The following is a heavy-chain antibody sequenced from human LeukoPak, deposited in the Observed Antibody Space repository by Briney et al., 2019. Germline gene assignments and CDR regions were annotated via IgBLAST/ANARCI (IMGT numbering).Heavy chain of an antibody. J-gene: IGHJ4*02. CDR3: AKDLRVCETCPNDY. Sequence: GGSLRLSCAASGFTFSSYAMSWVRQAPGKGLEWVSAISGGSTYYADSVKGRFTISRDNSKNTLYLQMNSLRAEDTAVYYCAKDLRVCETCPNDYWGQGTLVTVSS. D-gene: IGHD3-16*01. CDR2: ISGGST. CDR1: GFTFSSYA. V-gene: IGHV3-23*01.